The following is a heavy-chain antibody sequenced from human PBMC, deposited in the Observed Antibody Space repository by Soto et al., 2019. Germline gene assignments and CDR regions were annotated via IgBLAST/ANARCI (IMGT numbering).Heavy chain of an antibody. CDR2: IYTSGST. CDR1: GDSISNYY. V-gene: IGHV4-4*07. CDR3: AGDQGYYYSGMDV. Sequence: SETLSLTCTVSGDSISNYYWSWIRQPAGKGLEWIGRIYTSGSTNYNPSLKSRVTMSVDTSKNQISLRLSSVTAADTAVYFCAGDQGYYYSGMDVWGQGTTVTVSS. J-gene: IGHJ6*02.